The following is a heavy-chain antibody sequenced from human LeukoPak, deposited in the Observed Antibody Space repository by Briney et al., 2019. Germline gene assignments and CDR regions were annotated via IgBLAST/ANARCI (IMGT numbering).Heavy chain of an antibody. CDR2: ISETGGVT. V-gene: IGHV3-23*01. J-gene: IGHJ4*02. CDR1: GFSFGSYP. D-gene: IGHD6-6*01. Sequence: GGSLRLSCVVSGFSFGSYPMSWVRQAPGKGLEWVSVISETGGVTHYADSMKGRFTISRDNIKNSLNLQMNSLRAEDTAIYYCARDSSHYLGSSDYWGQGTLVTVSS. CDR3: ARDSSHYLGSSDY.